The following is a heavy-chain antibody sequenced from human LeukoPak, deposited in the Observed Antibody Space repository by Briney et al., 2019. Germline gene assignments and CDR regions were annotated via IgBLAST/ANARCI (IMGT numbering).Heavy chain of an antibody. V-gene: IGHV3-74*01. D-gene: IGHD2-15*01. Sequence: GGSLRLSCAASGFTLSSHWMHWVRQAPGKGLVWVSRIYSDGITTNYADSVKGRFTISRDNAKNSLYLQMNSLRAEDTAVYYCARGRNVELPTRNDAFDIWGQGTMVTVSS. CDR2: IYSDGITT. CDR3: ARGRNVELPTRNDAFDI. CDR1: GFTLSSHW. J-gene: IGHJ3*02.